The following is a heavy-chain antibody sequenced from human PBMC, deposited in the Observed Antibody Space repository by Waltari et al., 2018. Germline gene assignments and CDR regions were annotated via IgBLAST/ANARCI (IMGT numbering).Heavy chain of an antibody. J-gene: IGHJ4*02. Sequence: QVQLQESGPGLVKPSETLSLTCAVSGYSISSGYYWGWIRQPPGKGLEWIGSIYHSGSTYYTPSLKSRVTISVDTSKNQFSLKLSSVTAADTAVYYCARDSGLLWFRESDVFDYWGQGTLVTVSS. D-gene: IGHD3-10*01. CDR2: IYHSGST. CDR3: ARDSGLLWFRESDVFDY. CDR1: GYSISSGYY. V-gene: IGHV4-38-2*02.